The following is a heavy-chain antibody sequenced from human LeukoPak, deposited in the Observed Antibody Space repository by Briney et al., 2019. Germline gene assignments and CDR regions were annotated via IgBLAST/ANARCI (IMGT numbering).Heavy chain of an antibody. D-gene: IGHD6-19*01. J-gene: IGHJ4*02. CDR1: GGSFSGYY. CDR3: ARHWGGSDWPRPIDY. CDR2: INHSGST. Sequence: PSETLSLTCAVYGGSFSGYYWSWIRQPPGKGLEWIGEINHSGSTNYNPSLKSRVTISVDTSKNQFSLKLSSVTAADTAVYYCARHWGGSDWPRPIDYWGQGALVTVSS. V-gene: IGHV4-34*01.